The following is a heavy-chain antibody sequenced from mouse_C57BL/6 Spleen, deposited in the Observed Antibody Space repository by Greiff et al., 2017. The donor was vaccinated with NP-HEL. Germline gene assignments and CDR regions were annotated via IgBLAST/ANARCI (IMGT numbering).Heavy chain of an antibody. CDR2: ISYDGSN. CDR3: ARGHYYGSSYRAMDY. V-gene: IGHV3-6*01. Sequence: ESGPGLVKPSQSLSLTCSVTGYSITSGYYWNWIRQFPGNKLEWMGYISYDGSNNYNPSLKNRISITRDTSKNQFFLKLNAVTTEDTATYYCARGHYYGSSYRAMDYWGQGTSVTVSS. CDR1: GYSITSGYY. D-gene: IGHD1-1*01. J-gene: IGHJ4*01.